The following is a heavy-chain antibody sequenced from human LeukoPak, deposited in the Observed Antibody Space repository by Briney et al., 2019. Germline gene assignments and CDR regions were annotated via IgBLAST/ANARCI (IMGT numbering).Heavy chain of an antibody. CDR3: AGESFGI. Sequence: PGRSLRLSCAASGFTFSNYAMDWVRQAPGKGLEWVAVISKDGSMKYYADSVQGRFTVSRDNSNNTLYLQMNSLRTEDTAVYYCAGESFGIWGQGTMVTVSS. J-gene: IGHJ3*02. CDR1: GFTFSNYA. CDR2: ISKDGSMK. V-gene: IGHV3-30*04.